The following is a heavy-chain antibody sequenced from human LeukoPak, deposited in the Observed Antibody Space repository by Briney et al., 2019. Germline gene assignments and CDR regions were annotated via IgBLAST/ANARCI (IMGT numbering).Heavy chain of an antibody. Sequence: VQPGGSLRLSCAASGFTFDNCAMNWVRQAPGKGLEGVASISGYGTDTYYADSVKGRFTISRDNSKNTLYLQMNSLRAEDTAVYYCAKGRTGYNRPIDYWGQGTLVTVSS. CDR2: ISGYGTDT. CDR1: GFTFDNCA. J-gene: IGHJ4*02. V-gene: IGHV3-23*01. D-gene: IGHD6-13*01. CDR3: AKGRTGYNRPIDY.